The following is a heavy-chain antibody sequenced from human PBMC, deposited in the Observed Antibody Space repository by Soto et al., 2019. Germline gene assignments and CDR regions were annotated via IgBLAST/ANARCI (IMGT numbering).Heavy chain of an antibody. Sequence: EVQLLESGGGLVQPGGSLRLSCAASGFTFSSYAMSWVRQAPGKGLEWVSAISGSSVTTSYADSVKGRFTISRENSKNTLYLQMSSLRVEDTALYYCARVYYDLWSGSSLNYGGQGTLVTVSS. CDR2: ISGSSVTT. V-gene: IGHV3-23*01. D-gene: IGHD3-3*01. CDR3: ARVYYDLWSGSSLNY. J-gene: IGHJ4*02. CDR1: GFTFSSYA.